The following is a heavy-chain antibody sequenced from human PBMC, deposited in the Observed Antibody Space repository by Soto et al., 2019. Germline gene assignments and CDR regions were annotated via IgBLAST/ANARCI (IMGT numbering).Heavy chain of an antibody. Sequence: PGGSLRLSCAASGFTFSSYAMSWVRQAPGKGLEWVSAISGSGGSTYYADSVKGRFTISRDNSKNTLYLQMNSLRAEDTAVYYCAKRSVLRFLEWLSLPNHYFDYWGQGTLVTVSS. CDR2: ISGSGGST. CDR1: GFTFSSYA. J-gene: IGHJ4*02. D-gene: IGHD3-3*01. V-gene: IGHV3-23*01. CDR3: AKRSVLRFLEWLSLPNHYFDY.